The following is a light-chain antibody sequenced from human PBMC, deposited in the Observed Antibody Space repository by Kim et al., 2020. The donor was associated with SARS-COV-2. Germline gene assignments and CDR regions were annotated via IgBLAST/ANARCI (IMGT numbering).Light chain of an antibody. V-gene: IGLV2-23*01. CDR1: SSDVGSYKF. Sequence: GQSITISCTRTSSDVGSYKFVSWYQQHPGKAPKLMIYEDSKRPSGVSHRFSGSKSGNTASLTISGLQAEDEADYYCCSYAASSTLVFGGGTKLTVL. CDR2: EDS. J-gene: IGLJ3*02. CDR3: CSYAASSTLV.